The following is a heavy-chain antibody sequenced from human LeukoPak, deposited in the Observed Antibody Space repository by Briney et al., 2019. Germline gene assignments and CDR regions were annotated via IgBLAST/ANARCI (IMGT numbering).Heavy chain of an antibody. V-gene: IGHV3-48*03. CDR2: ISSSGSTI. CDR1: GFTFSSYE. Sequence: GGSLRLSCADSGFTFSSYEMNWVRKAPGKGLESASYISSSGSTIYYADSVKGRFTISRDNAKNSLYRQMNSLRAEDTAVYYCARDARGYGINYYYYYGMDVWGQGTTVTVSS. J-gene: IGHJ6*02. D-gene: IGHD5-18*01. CDR3: ARDARGYGINYYYYYGMDV.